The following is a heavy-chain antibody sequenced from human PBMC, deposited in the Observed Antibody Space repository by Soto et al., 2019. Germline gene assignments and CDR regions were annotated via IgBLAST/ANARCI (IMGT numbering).Heavy chain of an antibody. CDR3: ARGYSPLDY. V-gene: IGHV4-59*01. CDR2: IYYSGST. D-gene: IGHD5-12*01. CDR1: GGSISSYY. J-gene: IGHJ4*02. Sequence: PSETLSLTCTVSGGSISSYYWSRIRQPPGKGLEWIGYIYYSGSTNYNPSLKSRVTISVDTSKNQFSLKLSSVTAADTAVYYCARGYSPLDYWGQGTLVTVSS.